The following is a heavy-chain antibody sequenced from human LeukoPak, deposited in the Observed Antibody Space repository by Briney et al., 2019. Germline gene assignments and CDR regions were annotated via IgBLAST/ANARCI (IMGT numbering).Heavy chain of an antibody. Sequence: GGSLGLSCAASGFTFSSYAMHWVRQAPGKGLEYVAGISSNGDSTDYANSVKGRSTISRDNSKNTLYLQMGSLRSEDMAVFYCATGIAVAAFDYWGQGTLVTVSS. CDR2: ISSNGDST. CDR3: ATGIAVAAFDY. V-gene: IGHV3-64*01. J-gene: IGHJ4*02. CDR1: GFTFSSYA. D-gene: IGHD6-19*01.